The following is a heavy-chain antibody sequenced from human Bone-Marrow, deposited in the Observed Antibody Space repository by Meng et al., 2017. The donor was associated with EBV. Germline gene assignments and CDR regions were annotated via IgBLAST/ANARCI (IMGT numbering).Heavy chain of an antibody. Sequence: TLHAPRPALVKPTQTLTLTCSLSALSLSTSVRGVGWSRQPPGKAPELLALIYWDEDKRYSPPLKSRLTITKDTSKNQVVLRMTNMDPVDTATYYCAKETVTTPSSVVDYWGQGTLVTVSS. CDR3: AKETVTTPSSVVDY. V-gene: IGHV2-5*02. CDR2: IYWDEDK. J-gene: IGHJ4*02. D-gene: IGHD4-17*01. CDR1: ALSLSTSVRG.